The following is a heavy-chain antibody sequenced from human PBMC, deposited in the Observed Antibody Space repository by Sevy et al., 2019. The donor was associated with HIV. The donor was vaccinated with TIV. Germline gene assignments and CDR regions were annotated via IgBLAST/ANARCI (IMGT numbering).Heavy chain of an antibody. CDR3: AKSIEGSSSWGVY. Sequence: GGSLRLSCAASGFTFSSYAMSWVRQAPGKGLEWVSAISGSGGGTYYADSVKGRFTISRDNSKNTLYLQMNSLRAEDTAVYDCAKSIEGSSSWGVYWGQGTLVTVSS. D-gene: IGHD6-13*01. V-gene: IGHV3-23*01. J-gene: IGHJ4*02. CDR2: ISGSGGGT. CDR1: GFTFSSYA.